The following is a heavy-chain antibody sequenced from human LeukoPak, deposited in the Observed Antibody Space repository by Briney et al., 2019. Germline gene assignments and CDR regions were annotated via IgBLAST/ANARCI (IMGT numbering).Heavy chain of an antibody. V-gene: IGHV3-23*01. CDR3: AKAPHPYGTLPPRSFDY. J-gene: IGHJ4*02. D-gene: IGHD3-10*01. CDR1: GFTFSSYA. CDR2: ISGSGGST. Sequence: PGGSLRLSCAASGFTFSSYAMSWVRQAPGKGLEWVSAISGSGGSTYYADSVKGRFTISRDNSKNTLYLQMNSLRAEDTAVYYCAKAPHPYGTLPPRSFDYWGQGTLVTVSS.